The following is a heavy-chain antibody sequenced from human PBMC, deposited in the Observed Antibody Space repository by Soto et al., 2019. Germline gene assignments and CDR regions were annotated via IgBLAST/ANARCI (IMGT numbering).Heavy chain of an antibody. J-gene: IGHJ6*02. D-gene: IGHD3-10*01. V-gene: IGHV1-18*01. Sequence: ASVKVSCKASGYTFTSYGISWVRQAPGQGLEWMGWISAYNGNTNYAQKLQGRVTMTTDTSTSTAYMELRSLRSDDTAVYYCARDAALYGSGLYGMDVWGQGTTVTVSS. CDR1: GYTFTSYG. CDR3: ARDAALYGSGLYGMDV. CDR2: ISAYNGNT.